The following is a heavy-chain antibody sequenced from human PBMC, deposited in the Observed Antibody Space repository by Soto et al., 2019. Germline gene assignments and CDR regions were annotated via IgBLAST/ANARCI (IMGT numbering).Heavy chain of an antibody. CDR1: GGSFSGYY. D-gene: IGHD6-13*01. CDR2: INHSGST. CDR3: ARSIRQLVYYYYAMDV. J-gene: IGHJ6*02. Sequence: QVQLQQWGAGLLKPSETLSLTCAVYGGSFSGYYWSWIRQPPGKGLEWIGEINHSGSTNYNPSLKSRVTISVDTSKNQFSLKLSSVTAADTAVYYCARSIRQLVYYYYAMDVWGQGTTVTVSS. V-gene: IGHV4-34*01.